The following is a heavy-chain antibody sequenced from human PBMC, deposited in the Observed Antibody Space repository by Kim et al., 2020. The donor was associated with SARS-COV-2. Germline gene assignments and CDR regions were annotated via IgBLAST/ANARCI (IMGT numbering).Heavy chain of an antibody. V-gene: IGHV3-30*02. Sequence: SVKGRFPMSRDSSKNSLYLHRNSLRDEDTAVYYCAKEASLRFFVWLFGYWGQGTLVTVSS. CDR3: AKEASLRFFVWLFGY. D-gene: IGHD3-9*01. J-gene: IGHJ4*02.